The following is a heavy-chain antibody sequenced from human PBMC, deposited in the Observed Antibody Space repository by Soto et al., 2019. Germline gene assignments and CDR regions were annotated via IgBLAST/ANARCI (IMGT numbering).Heavy chain of an antibody. V-gene: IGHV3-48*02. D-gene: IGHD5-18*01. CDR1: GFTFSSYS. CDR3: ARVQDTAMVTSWFDP. Sequence: GGSLRLSCAASGFTFSSYSMNWVRQAPGKGLEWVSYISSSSSTIYYADSVKGRFTISRDNAKNSLYLQMNSLRDEDTAVYYCARVQDTAMVTSWFDPWGQGTLVTVSS. J-gene: IGHJ5*02. CDR2: ISSSSSTI.